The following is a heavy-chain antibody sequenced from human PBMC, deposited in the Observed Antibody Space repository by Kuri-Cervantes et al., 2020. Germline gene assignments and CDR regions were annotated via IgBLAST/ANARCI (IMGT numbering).Heavy chain of an antibody. CDR2: INPNSGGT. CDR1: GYTFTGYS. J-gene: IGHJ6*02. D-gene: IGHD3-16*01. Sequence: ASVKVSCKASGYTFTGYSMHWVRQAPGQGLEWMGWINPNSGGTNYAQKFQGRVTMTRDTSISTAYVELSSLRSEDTAVYYCARGQARIWYGMDVWGQGTTVTVSS. CDR3: ARGQARIWYGMDV. V-gene: IGHV1-2*02.